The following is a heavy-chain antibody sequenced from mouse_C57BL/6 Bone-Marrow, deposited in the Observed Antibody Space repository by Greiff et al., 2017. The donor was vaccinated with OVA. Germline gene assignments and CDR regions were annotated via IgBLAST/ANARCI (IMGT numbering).Heavy chain of an antibody. V-gene: IGHV14-3*01. CDR3: ARTNYGSSSLTGREAMDY. Sequence: VHVKQSVAELVRPGASVKLSCTASGFNIKNTYMHWVKQRPEQGLEWIGRIDPANGNTKYAPKFQGTATLTADTSSNTAYLQLSSLTAEDTAIYYCARTNYGSSSLTGREAMDYWGQGTSVTVSS. CDR2: IDPANGNT. CDR1: GFNIKNTY. D-gene: IGHD1-1*01. J-gene: IGHJ4*01.